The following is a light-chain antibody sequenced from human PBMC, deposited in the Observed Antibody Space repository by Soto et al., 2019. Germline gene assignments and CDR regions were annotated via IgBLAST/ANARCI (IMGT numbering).Light chain of an antibody. J-gene: IGKJ2*01. CDR1: QSLVYTDGDTY. V-gene: IGKV2-30*01. CDR3: MQGTRWPPYT. Sequence: DVVVTQSPLSLPVTLGRPASISCRSRQSLVYTDGDTYLNWFLQRPGQSPRSLIYRVSNRGSGVPDRFSGSGSGTDFTLKISRVEAEDVGVSSCMQGTRWPPYTFGQGTKLEIK. CDR2: RVS.